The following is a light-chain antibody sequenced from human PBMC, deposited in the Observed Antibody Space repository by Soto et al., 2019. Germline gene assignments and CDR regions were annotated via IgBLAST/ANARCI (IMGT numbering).Light chain of an antibody. CDR1: SSDIGSYNR. CDR3: SSFTSSTTYV. J-gene: IGLJ1*01. V-gene: IGLV2-18*02. CDR2: DVF. Sequence: QSALTQPPSVSGSPGQSVTISCTGTSSDIGSYNRVSWYQQPPGTAPKLIIYDVFNRPSGVPDRFSGSKSGNTASLTISGLQAEDEADYYCSSFTSSTTYVFGTGTKLTVL.